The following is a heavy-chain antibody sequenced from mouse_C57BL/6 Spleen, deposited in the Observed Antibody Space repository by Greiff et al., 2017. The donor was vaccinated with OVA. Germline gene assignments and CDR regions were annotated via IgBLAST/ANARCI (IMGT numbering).Heavy chain of an antibody. CDR2: IYPGDGDT. CDR3: ASRGYDYDGGLY. V-gene: IGHV1-82*01. J-gene: IGHJ2*01. D-gene: IGHD2-4*01. Sequence: QVHVKQSGPELVKPGASVKISCKASGYAFSSSWMNWVKQRPGKGLEWIGRIYPGDGDTNYNGKFKGKATLTADKSSSTAYMQLSSLTSEDSAVYFCASRGYDYDGGLYWGQGTTLTVSS. CDR1: GYAFSSSW.